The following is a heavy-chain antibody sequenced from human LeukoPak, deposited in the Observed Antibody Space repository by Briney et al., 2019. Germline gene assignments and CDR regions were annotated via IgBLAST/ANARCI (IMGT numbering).Heavy chain of an antibody. CDR1: GCTFTGYY. V-gene: IGHV1-2*02. Sequence: ASVKVSCKASGCTFTGYYMNWVRQAPGHGLEWMGWINPNSGGTNYAQKFQGRVTMTRDTSISTAYMELSRLRSDDTAVYYCARGDTYYYDSSGYYYIGDAFDIWGQGTMVTVSS. CDR2: INPNSGGT. CDR3: ARGDTYYYDSSGYYYIGDAFDI. J-gene: IGHJ3*02. D-gene: IGHD3-22*01.